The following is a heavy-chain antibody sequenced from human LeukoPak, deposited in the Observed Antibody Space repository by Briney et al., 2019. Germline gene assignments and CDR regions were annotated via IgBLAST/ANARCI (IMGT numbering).Heavy chain of an antibody. D-gene: IGHD3-22*01. CDR2: ISWNSGSI. J-gene: IGHJ4*02. CDR3: AKSPRPPSSGYKTYYFDY. CDR1: GFTFDDYA. Sequence: QPGRSLRLSCAASGFTFDDYAMHWVRQAPGKGLEWVSGISWNSGSIGYADSVKGRFTISRDNAKNSVYLQMNSLRAEDTALYYCAKSPRPPSSGYKTYYFDYWGQGTLVTVSS. V-gene: IGHV3-9*01.